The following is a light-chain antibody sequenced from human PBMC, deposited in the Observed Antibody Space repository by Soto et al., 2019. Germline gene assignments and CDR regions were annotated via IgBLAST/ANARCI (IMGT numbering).Light chain of an antibody. V-gene: IGLV1-47*01. J-gene: IGLJ2*01. CDR2: RNN. CDR3: AAWDNSLVGGPA. Sequence: QSVLTQPPSASGTPGQRVTISCSGSNSNIGSKYVYWYQQLPGTAPKLLLYRNNQRPSGVPDPFSGSKSGTSASLAISGLRSEDEDDYYCAAWDNSLVGGPAFGGGTKLTVL. CDR1: NSNIGSKY.